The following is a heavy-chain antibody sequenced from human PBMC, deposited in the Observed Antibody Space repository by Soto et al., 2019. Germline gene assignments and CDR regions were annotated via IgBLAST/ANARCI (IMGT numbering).Heavy chain of an antibody. CDR3: AKGSSAAGTGFSY. CDR1: GFTFSSYG. D-gene: IGHD6-13*01. CDR2: ISYAGSNK. Sequence: QVQLVESGGGVVQPGRSLRLSCAASGFTFSSYGMHWVRKAPGQVLEWVAVISYAGSNKYYADSVQGRFTISRDNSKNTLYLQMNSLRAEDTAVYYCAKGSSAAGTGFSYWGQGTLVTVSS. V-gene: IGHV3-30*18. J-gene: IGHJ4*02.